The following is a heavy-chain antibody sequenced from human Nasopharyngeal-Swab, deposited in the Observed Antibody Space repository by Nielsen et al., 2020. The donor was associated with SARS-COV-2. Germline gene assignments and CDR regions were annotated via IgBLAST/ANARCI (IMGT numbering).Heavy chain of an antibody. J-gene: IGHJ6*02. V-gene: IGHV3-21*01. D-gene: IGHD3-3*01. CDR2: NGRYGTDI. CDR3: ARGTVFGVANGMDV. CDR1: GFTFRDYI. Sequence: GKSLKISCAASGFTFRDYIMNWVRQAPGKGLEWVSSNGRYGTDIFHADSVKGRFSVFRDAANKSIYLQMRSLRAEDTAVYYCARGTVFGVANGMDVWGQGTTVTVSS.